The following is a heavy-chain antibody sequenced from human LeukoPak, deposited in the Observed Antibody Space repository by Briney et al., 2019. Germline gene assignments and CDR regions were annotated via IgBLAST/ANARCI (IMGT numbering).Heavy chain of an antibody. CDR1: GGSISSYY. V-gene: IGHV4-59*01. D-gene: IGHD1-20*01. J-gene: IGHJ6*03. CDR3: ARISPYNWNLGYYCYYYMDV. CDR2: IYYSGST. Sequence: PSETLSLTCTVSGGSISSYYWSWIRQPPGKGLEWIGYIYYSGSTNYNPSLKSRVTISVDTSKNQFSLKLSSVTAADTAVYYCARISPYNWNLGYYCYYYMDVWGKGTTVTVSS.